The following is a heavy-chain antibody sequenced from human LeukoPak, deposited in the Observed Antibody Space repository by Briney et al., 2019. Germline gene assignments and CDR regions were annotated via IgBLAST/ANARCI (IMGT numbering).Heavy chain of an antibody. Sequence: SETLSLTCTVSDGAIAGYSWSWIRQAPGKGLEWIGYIYYSGDTNYNPSLQSRVTVSVDTSKNQFSLRLTSVSAADTAVYYCVRGPYGSGISNWFDPWGQGTQVIISS. CDR2: IYYSGDT. CDR1: DGAIAGYS. CDR3: VRGPYGSGISNWFDP. V-gene: IGHV4-59*01. D-gene: IGHD3-10*01. J-gene: IGHJ5*02.